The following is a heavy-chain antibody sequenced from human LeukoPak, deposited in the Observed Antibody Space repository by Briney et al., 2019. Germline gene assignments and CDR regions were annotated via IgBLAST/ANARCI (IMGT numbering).Heavy chain of an antibody. CDR3: ARGIRQYAKSYFDY. CDR1: GFTFSTYY. V-gene: IGHV3-11*01. D-gene: IGHD4-11*01. J-gene: IGHJ4*02. CDR2: ISSSGTTI. Sequence: GGPLRLPCPASGFTFSTYYMSWIRQAPGKGRECLSYISSSGTTIYYTDSVKGRFTISRDNAKNSLYLQMNSLRAEDTAVYYCARGIRQYAKSYFDYWGQGTLVTVSS.